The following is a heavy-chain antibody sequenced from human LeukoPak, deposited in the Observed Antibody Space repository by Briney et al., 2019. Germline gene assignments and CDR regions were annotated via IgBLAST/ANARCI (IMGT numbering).Heavy chain of an antibody. CDR3: AKDYYDSSGYYLHYDYYYMDV. D-gene: IGHD3-22*01. CDR1: GFTFSSYA. J-gene: IGHJ6*03. CDR2: ISGSGGST. V-gene: IGHV3-23*01. Sequence: GGSLRLSCAASGFTFSSYAMSWVRQAPGKGLEWVSAISGSGGSTYYADSVKGRFTISRDNSKNTLYLQMNSLRAEDTAVYYCAKDYYDSSGYYLHYDYYYMDVWGKGTTVTVSS.